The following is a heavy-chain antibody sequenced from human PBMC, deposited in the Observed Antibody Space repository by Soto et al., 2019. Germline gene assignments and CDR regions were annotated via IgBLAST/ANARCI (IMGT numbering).Heavy chain of an antibody. CDR3: APHYPDSSGYFDQ. J-gene: IGHJ4*02. V-gene: IGHV1-2*02. Sequence: ASVKVSCKASGYIFTGNYMHWVRQAPGQGLEYMGWINPNNGATNYAQNFQGRVTMTWDTSISTAYMEVRRLRSDDTAVYYCAPHYPDSSGYFDQWGQGSLVNVS. CDR2: INPNNGAT. D-gene: IGHD3-22*01. CDR1: GYIFTGNY.